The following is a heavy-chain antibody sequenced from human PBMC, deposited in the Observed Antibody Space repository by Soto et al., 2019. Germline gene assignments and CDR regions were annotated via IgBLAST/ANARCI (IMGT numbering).Heavy chain of an antibody. J-gene: IGHJ4*02. CDR2: ISSSSSYI. D-gene: IGHD1-7*01. V-gene: IGHV3-21*01. CDR1: GFTFSSYS. CDR3: AREGITGTTGPGFDY. Sequence: GGSLRLSCAASGFTFSSYSMNWVRQAPGKGLEWVSSISSSSSYIYYADSVKGRFTVSRDNAKNSLYLQMNSLRAEDTAVYYCAREGITGTTGPGFDYWGQGTLVTVSS.